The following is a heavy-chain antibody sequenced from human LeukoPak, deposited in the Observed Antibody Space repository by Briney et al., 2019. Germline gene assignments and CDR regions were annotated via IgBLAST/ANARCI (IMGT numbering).Heavy chain of an antibody. CDR1: GGSVSSGSYY. Sequence: PSETLSLTCTVSGGSVSSGSYYWSWIRQPPGKGLEWIGYMYYSGSTNYNPSLKSRVTISVDTSKNQFSLKLSSVTAADTAVYYSARHPLTTVNRGGMDVWGKGTTVTVSS. CDR3: ARHPLTTVNRGGMDV. J-gene: IGHJ6*04. D-gene: IGHD4-17*01. CDR2: MYYSGST. V-gene: IGHV4-61*01.